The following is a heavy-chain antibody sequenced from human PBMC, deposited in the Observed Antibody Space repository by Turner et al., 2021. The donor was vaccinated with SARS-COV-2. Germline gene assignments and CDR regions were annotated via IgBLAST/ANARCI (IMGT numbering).Heavy chain of an antibody. CDR3: ARAALYAFYAMDV. D-gene: IGHD3-16*02. Sequence: EVHLVDSGGGLVQPGGSLRLSCVASGFTVSNNYMAWVRQAPGRGRGWVSVIYSDGSKSYADSVKGRFTVSRHNSENTLYLQMNSLRTEDTAVYYCARAALYAFYAMDVWGQGTSVTVSS. V-gene: IGHV3-53*04. J-gene: IGHJ6*02. CDR1: GFTVSNNY. CDR2: IYSDGSK.